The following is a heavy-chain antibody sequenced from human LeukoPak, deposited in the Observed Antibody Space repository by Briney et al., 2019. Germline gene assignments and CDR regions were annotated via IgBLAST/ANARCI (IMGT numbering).Heavy chain of an antibody. CDR1: GFTFTTYW. V-gene: IGHV3-74*01. CDR2: INSDGSIT. D-gene: IGHD4/OR15-4a*01. CDR3: ARRAGAYSHPYDY. Sequence: GGSLRLSCAASGFTFTTYWMHWVRQAPGKGLLWVSRINSDGSITNYADSVKGRFTVSRDSSENTVYLQMNSLRADDTAVYYCARRAGAYSHPYDYWGQGTLVTVSS. J-gene: IGHJ4*02.